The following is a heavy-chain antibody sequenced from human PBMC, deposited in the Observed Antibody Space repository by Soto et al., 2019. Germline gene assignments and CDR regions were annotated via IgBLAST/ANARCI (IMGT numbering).Heavy chain of an antibody. D-gene: IGHD5-12*01. CDR3: ARAGRWLQLGDY. CDR1: GGTFGSYA. V-gene: IGHV1-69*13. Sequence: SVKVSCKASGGTFGSYASSWVRQAPGQGLEWMGGIIPIFGTANYAQKFQGRVTITADESTSTAYMELSSLRSEDTAVYYCARAGRWLQLGDYWGQGTLVTVSS. CDR2: IIPIFGTA. J-gene: IGHJ4*02.